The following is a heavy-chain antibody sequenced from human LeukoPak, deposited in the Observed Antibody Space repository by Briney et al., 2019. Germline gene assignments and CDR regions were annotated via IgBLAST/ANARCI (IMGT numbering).Heavy chain of an antibody. CDR1: GYTLTELS. V-gene: IGHV1-24*01. Sequence: ASVKVSRKVSGYTLTELSMHWVRQAPGKGLEWMGGFDPEDGETIYAQKFQGRVTMTEDTSTDTAYMELSSLRSEDTAVYYCATDQLGTVTTSPFDYWGQGTLVTVSS. CDR3: ATDQLGTVTTSPFDY. D-gene: IGHD4-11*01. CDR2: FDPEDGET. J-gene: IGHJ4*02.